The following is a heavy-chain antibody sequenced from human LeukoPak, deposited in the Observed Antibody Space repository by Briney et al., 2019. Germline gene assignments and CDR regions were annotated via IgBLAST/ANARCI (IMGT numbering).Heavy chain of an antibody. CDR1: GVSINSSQYY. V-gene: IGHV4-39*01. CDR2: MYYSGST. J-gene: IGHJ4*02. CDR3: ARQREQYIDF. D-gene: IGHD1-26*01. Sequence: SETLSLTCAVSGVSINSSQYYWGWIRQPSGKGLEWIRTMYYSGSTYYNPSLKSRVTISVDTSKNQFFLNLSSVTAADTAVYYCARQREQYIDFWGQGTLVTVSS.